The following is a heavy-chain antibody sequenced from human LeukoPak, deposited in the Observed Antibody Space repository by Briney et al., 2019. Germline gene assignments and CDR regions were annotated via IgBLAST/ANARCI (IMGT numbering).Heavy chain of an antibody. CDR2: IYPDDSGT. CDR3: AMSANCGGDCYSYYFDH. D-gene: IGHD2-21*02. CDR1: GYTFTNYW. V-gene: IGHV5-51*01. J-gene: IGHJ4*02. Sequence: GESLKISCKGSGYTFTNYWIGWVRQMPGKGLEWMGIIYPDDSGTRYSPYFQGQVTISVDKSIRIAYLQWSSLKASDTAMYYCAMSANCGGDCYSYYFDHWGQGTLVTVPP.